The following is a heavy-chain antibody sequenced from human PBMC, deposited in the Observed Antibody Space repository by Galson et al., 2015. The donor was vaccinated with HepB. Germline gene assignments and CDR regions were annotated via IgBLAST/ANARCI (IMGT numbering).Heavy chain of an antibody. D-gene: IGHD3-10*01. CDR3: ARCLAASAFLRFGDPPAY. V-gene: IGHV3-30*04. Sequence: SLRLSCAASGFIFSNYPLHWVRQAPGKGLEWVAVISYDGSNKYYADSVKGRFIISRDNSNNTLYLQMNSLRPEDTAVYYCARCLAASAFLRFGDPPAYWGQGTLLTVSP. J-gene: IGHJ4*02. CDR1: GFIFSNYP. CDR2: ISYDGSNK.